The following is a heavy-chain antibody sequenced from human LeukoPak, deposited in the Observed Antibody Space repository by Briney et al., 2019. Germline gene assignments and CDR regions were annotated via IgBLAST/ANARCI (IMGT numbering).Heavy chain of an antibody. Sequence: GRSLRLSCAASGFTFSSYGMHWVRQAPGKGLECVAVIWYEGNNKYYADSVKGRFTISRDNSKNALYLQMNSLRAEDTAVYYCARGSGYNYGYLDYWGQGTLVTVSS. CDR1: GFTFSSYG. CDR2: IWYEGNNK. D-gene: IGHD5-18*01. CDR3: ARGSGYNYGYLDY. J-gene: IGHJ4*02. V-gene: IGHV3-33*01.